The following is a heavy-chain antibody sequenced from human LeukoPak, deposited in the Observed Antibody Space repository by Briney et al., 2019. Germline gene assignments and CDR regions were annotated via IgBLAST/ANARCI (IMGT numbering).Heavy chain of an antibody. J-gene: IGHJ3*02. CDR3: ASKGYCSGGSCRHFDAFDI. Sequence: ASVNVSCKASGYTFTSYDINWVRQATGQGLEWMGWMNPNSGNTAYAQKFQGRVTMTRNTSISTAYMELSSLRSEDTAVYYCASKGYCSGGSCRHFDAFDIWGQGTMVTVSS. CDR1: GYTFTSYD. V-gene: IGHV1-8*01. D-gene: IGHD2-15*01. CDR2: MNPNSGNT.